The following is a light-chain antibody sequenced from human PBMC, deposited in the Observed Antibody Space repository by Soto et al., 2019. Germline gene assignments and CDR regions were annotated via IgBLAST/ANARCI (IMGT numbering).Light chain of an antibody. J-gene: IGLJ2*01. V-gene: IGLV2-11*01. CDR3: CSYVGSYTLV. Sequence: QSALTQPRSVSGSPGQSVTISCTGTSSDVGGYNYVSWYQQHPGKAPKLMIYDVSKRPSGVPDRFSGSKSGNTASLTISGLQAEDEADYYCCSYVGSYTLVFGRGTKLTVL. CDR2: DVS. CDR1: SSDVGGYNY.